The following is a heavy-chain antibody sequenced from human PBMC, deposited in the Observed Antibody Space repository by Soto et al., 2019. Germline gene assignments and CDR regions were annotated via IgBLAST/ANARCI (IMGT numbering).Heavy chain of an antibody. CDR3: AMNGIAAAGNFDY. J-gene: IGHJ4*02. CDR2: IYYSGST. Sequence: QVQLQESGPGLVKPSETLSLTCTVSGGSISSYYWSWIRQPPGKGLEWIGYIYYSGSTNYNPSLKSRVTISVDTYKNQFSLKLSSVTAADTAVYYCAMNGIAAAGNFDYWGQGTLVTVSS. CDR1: GGSISSYY. D-gene: IGHD6-13*01. V-gene: IGHV4-59*01.